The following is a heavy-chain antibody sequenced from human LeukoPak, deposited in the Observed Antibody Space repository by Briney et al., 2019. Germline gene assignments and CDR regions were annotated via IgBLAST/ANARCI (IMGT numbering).Heavy chain of an antibody. J-gene: IGHJ5*02. V-gene: IGHV1-2*02. CDR1: GYTFTGYY. CDR3: ARDRGIVVVPAGNWFDP. D-gene: IGHD2-2*01. Sequence: ASVKVSCKASGYTFTGYYMHWVRQAPGQGLEWMRWINPNSGGTNYAQKFQGRVTMTRDTSISTAYMELSRLRSDDTAVYYCARDRGIVVVPAGNWFDPWGQGTLVTVSS. CDR2: INPNSGGT.